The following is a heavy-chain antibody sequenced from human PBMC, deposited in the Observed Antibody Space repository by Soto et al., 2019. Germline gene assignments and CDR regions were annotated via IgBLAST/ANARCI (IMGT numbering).Heavy chain of an antibody. CDR1: GFTFSSYG. Sequence: PGGSLRLSCAASGFTFSSYGMHWVRQAPGKGLEWVAVISYDGSNKYYADSVKGRFTISRDNSKNTLYLQMNGLRAEDTAVYYCAKDRHWAQDYYYGMDVWGQGTMVTVSS. V-gene: IGHV3-30*18. CDR3: AKDRHWAQDYYYGMDV. D-gene: IGHD7-27*01. J-gene: IGHJ6*02. CDR2: ISYDGSNK.